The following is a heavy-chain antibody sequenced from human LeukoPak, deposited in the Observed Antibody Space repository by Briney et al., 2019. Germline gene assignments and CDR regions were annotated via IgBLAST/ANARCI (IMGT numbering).Heavy chain of an antibody. V-gene: IGHV4-31*11. Sequence: SETLSLTCGLSGGSISRGDSYWSWIRQHLGEGLEWIGSIYYSGNSYYNPSLKSRATILIDTSKNHFSLKLSSVTAADTAVYYCGREETFGAVYDWGQGTLVTVSS. D-gene: IGHD3-16*01. CDR3: GREETFGAVYD. CDR1: GGSISRGDSY. J-gene: IGHJ1*01. CDR2: IYYSGNS.